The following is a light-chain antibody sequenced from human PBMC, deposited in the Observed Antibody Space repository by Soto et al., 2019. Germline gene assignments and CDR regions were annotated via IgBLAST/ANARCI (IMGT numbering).Light chain of an antibody. Sequence: QSVLTQPRSVSGSPGQSVTISCTGTSSDVGGYNYVSWHQQHPGKAPKLMIYDVSKRPSGVPDRFSGSKSGNTASLTISGLQAEDEADYYCCSYAGSNWVFGGGTKLTVL. CDR3: CSYAGSNWV. J-gene: IGLJ3*02. V-gene: IGLV2-11*01. CDR1: SSDVGGYNY. CDR2: DVS.